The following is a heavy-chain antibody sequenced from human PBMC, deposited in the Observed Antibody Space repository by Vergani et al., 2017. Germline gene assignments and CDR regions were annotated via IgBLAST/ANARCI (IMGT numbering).Heavy chain of an antibody. V-gene: IGHV3-23*01. D-gene: IGHD1-20*01. Sequence: EVHLLESGGGLVQSGGSLRLSCTASGFIFSTYAMSWVRQAPGKGLEWVSGISASGAPTYYADSVKGRVTISRDNSKNTLYLQMNSLRVEDTAVYYCARAYGRYDWCDYWGQRTLVTVSS. CDR2: ISASGAPT. J-gene: IGHJ4*01. CDR1: GFIFSTYA. CDR3: ARAYGRYDWCDY.